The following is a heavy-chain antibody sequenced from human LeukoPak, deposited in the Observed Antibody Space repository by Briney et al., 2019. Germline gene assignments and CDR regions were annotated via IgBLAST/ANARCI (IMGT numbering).Heavy chain of an antibody. Sequence: ASVKVSCKASGYTFTGYYMHWVRQAPGQGLEWMGWINPNSGGTNYAQKFQGRVTMTRDTSISTAYMELRRLRSDDTAVYYCAVRGYSYGYPMSGLDYWGQGTLVTVSS. V-gene: IGHV1-2*02. CDR2: INPNSGGT. J-gene: IGHJ4*02. CDR1: GYTFTGYY. CDR3: AVRGYSYGYPMSGLDY. D-gene: IGHD5-18*01.